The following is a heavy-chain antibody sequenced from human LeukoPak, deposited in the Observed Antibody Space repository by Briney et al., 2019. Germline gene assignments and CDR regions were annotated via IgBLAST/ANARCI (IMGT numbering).Heavy chain of an antibody. D-gene: IGHD3-22*01. CDR2: ISSSCSTI. CDR1: GFTFSHYY. V-gene: IGHV3-11*01. J-gene: IGHJ3*02. CDR3: ARDDYYYDSSGYPPDAFDI. Sequence: GGSLRLSCAASGFTFSHYYMSWIRQAPGKGLEWVSYISSSCSTIYYADSVKGRFTISRDNAKNSLYLQMNSLRAEDTAVYYCARDDYYYDSSGYPPDAFDIWGQGTMVTVSS.